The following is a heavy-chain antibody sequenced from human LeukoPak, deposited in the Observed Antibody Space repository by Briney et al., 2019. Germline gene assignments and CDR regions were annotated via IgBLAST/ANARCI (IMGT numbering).Heavy chain of an antibody. CDR2: IYYSGST. J-gene: IGHJ3*02. CDR3: ARRPRADIVVVPAAYWRGKHAFDI. Sequence: PSETLSLTCSVSGGSISSSSYYWGWIRQPPGKGLEWIGSIYYSGSTYYNPSLRSRVTISVDTSKNQFSLKLSSVTAADTAVYYCARRPRADIVVVPAAYWRGKHAFDIWGQGTMVTVSS. D-gene: IGHD2-2*01. V-gene: IGHV4-39*01. CDR1: GGSISSSSYY.